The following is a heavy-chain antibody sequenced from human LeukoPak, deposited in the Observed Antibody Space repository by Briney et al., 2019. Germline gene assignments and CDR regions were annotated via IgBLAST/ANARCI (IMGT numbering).Heavy chain of an antibody. CDR1: GYTFTDYY. D-gene: IGHD3-10*01. V-gene: IGHV1-2*02. J-gene: IGHJ4*02. Sequence: GASVKVSCKASGYTFTDYYMHWVRQAPGQGLEWMGWINPKSGDTKYAQKFQGRVTMTRDTSISTAYIELSRLTSDDTAVYYCARDYYGSGSFSGHWGQGTLVTVSS. CDR3: ARDYYGSGSFSGH. CDR2: INPKSGDT.